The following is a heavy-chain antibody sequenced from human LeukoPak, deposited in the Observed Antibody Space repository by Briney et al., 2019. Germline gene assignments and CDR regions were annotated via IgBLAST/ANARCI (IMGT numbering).Heavy chain of an antibody. Sequence: SETLSLTCAVSGGSISSRNWWSWVRQPPGKGLEWIGEIYHSGSTNYNPSLKTRVTISVDKSKNQFSLKLSSVTAADTAVYYCARASHDYGDYSHFDYWGQGTLVSVSS. J-gene: IGHJ4*02. CDR3: ARASHDYGDYSHFDY. V-gene: IGHV4-4*02. CDR1: GGSISSRNW. D-gene: IGHD4-17*01. CDR2: IYHSGST.